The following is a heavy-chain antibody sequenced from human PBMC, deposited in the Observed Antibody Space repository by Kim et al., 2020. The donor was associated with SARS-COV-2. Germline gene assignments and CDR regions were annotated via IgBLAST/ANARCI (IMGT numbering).Heavy chain of an antibody. V-gene: IGHV4-4*02. D-gene: IGHD6-13*01. CDR1: GGSISSSNW. Sequence: SETLSLTCAVSGGSISSSNWWNWVRQPPGKGLEWIGEIYHSGTTNYNPSLKSRVTMPIDKSKNQISLKLTSVTAADTAVYYCAREGWQQLLMVAFDIWGQEALVTVSS. CDR3: AREGWQQLLMVAFDI. J-gene: IGHJ3*02. CDR2: IYHSGTT.